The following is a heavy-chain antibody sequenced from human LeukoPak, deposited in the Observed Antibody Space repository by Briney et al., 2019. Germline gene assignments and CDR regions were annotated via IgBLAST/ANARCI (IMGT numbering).Heavy chain of an antibody. D-gene: IGHD6-13*01. CDR3: AKGFDSTSWTPPLDY. J-gene: IGHJ4*02. V-gene: IGHV3-21*04. Sequence: GGSLRLSCAASGFTFSSYSMNWVRQAPGKGLEWVSSISSSSSYIYYADSVKGRFTISRDNSKNTLYLQMNSLRAEDTAVYYCAKGFDSTSWTPPLDYWGQGTLVTVSS. CDR2: ISSSSSYI. CDR1: GFTFSSYS.